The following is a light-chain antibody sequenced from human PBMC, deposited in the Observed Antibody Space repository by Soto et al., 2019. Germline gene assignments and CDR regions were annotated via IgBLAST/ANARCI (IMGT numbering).Light chain of an antibody. CDR3: QQYGSLPYI. CDR1: QDISNH. V-gene: IGKV1-33*01. Sequence: DIQMTQSPSSLSASVGDRVTITCQASQDISNHLNWYQLQPGEAPKLLIYAASNLETGVPSRFSGGGSGTDFTFTISSLQPEDSAIYYCQQYGSLPYIFGQGTKLEIK. J-gene: IGKJ2*01. CDR2: AAS.